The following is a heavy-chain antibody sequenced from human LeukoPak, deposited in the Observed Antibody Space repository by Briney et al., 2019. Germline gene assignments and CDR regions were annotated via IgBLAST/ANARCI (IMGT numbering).Heavy chain of an antibody. D-gene: IGHD3-10*01. CDR3: TSGPGTLSPVY. V-gene: IGHV1-46*01. Sequence: ASVKVSCKAAGYTLSSYYIHWVRQSPGPGLEWMGIINPSGGATTYAKMFQCRVTTTWEKTPSTVYLDMMRPLTVAPAIFYCTSGPGTLSPVYWGEGTLVTVSS. CDR1: GYTLSSYY. J-gene: IGHJ4*02. CDR2: INPSGGAT.